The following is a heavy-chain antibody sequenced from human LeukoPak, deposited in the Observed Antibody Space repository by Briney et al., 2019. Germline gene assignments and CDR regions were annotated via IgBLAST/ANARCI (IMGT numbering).Heavy chain of an antibody. V-gene: IGHV3-23*01. Sequence: GGSLRLSCAASGFTFSSYAMSWVRQAPGKGLEWVSTISGSGGSTYYADSVKGRFTISRDNSKNTLYLQMNSLRAEDTAVYYCASCSSTSCYTSKNWFDPWGLGTLVTVSS. CDR1: GFTFSSYA. CDR2: ISGSGGST. D-gene: IGHD2-2*02. CDR3: ASCSSTSCYTSKNWFDP. J-gene: IGHJ5*02.